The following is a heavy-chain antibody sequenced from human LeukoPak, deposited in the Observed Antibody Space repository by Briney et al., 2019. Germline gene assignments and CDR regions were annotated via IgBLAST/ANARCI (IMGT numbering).Heavy chain of an antibody. J-gene: IGHJ6*03. D-gene: IGHD3-16*01. CDR2: IRYDGSNK. V-gene: IGHV3-30*02. CDR1: GFAFSSYG. CDR3: AKAAYDYVWGTYYYYMDV. Sequence: GGSLRLSCAASGFAFSSYGMHWVRQAPGKGLEWVAFIRYDGSNKYYADSVKGRFTISRDNSKNTLYLQMNSLRAEDTAVYYCAKAAYDYVWGTYYYYMDVWGKGTTVTISS.